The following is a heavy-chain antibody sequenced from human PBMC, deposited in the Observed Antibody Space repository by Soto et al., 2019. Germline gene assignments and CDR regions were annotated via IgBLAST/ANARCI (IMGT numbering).Heavy chain of an antibody. Sequence: EVQLVESGGGLVQPGGSLKLSCAASGFTFSGSAMHWVRQASGKGLGWVGRIRSKANSYATAYAASVKGRFTISRDDSKNTAYLQMNSLKTEDTAVYYCTRLTEYYYGSGSYSGFDYWGQGTLVTVSS. CDR3: TRLTEYYYGSGSYSGFDY. CDR2: IRSKANSYAT. J-gene: IGHJ4*02. V-gene: IGHV3-73*02. D-gene: IGHD3-10*01. CDR1: GFTFSGSA.